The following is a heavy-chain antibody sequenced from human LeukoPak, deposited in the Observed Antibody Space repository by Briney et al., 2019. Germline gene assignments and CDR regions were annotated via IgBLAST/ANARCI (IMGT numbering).Heavy chain of an antibody. D-gene: IGHD2-15*01. CDR3: AREMVAAILEYQHFDY. CDR2: ISYDGSNK. J-gene: IGHJ4*02. V-gene: IGHV3-30*03. CDR1: GFTFSSYG. Sequence: PGGSLRLSCAASGFTFSSYGMHWVRQAPGKGLEWVAVISYDGSNKYYADSVKDRFTISRDNSKNTLYLQMNSLRAEDTAVYYCAREMVAAILEYQHFDYWGQGTLVTVSS.